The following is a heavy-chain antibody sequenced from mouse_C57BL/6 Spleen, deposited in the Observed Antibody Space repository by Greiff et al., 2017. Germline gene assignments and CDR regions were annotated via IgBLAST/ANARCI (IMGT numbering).Heavy chain of an antibody. CDR1: GYTFTDYE. Sequence: LVESGAELVRPGASVTLSCKASGYTFTDYEMHWVKQTPVHGLEWIGAIDPETGGTAYNQKFKGKAILTADKSSSTAYMELRSLTSEDSAVYYCTSWYFDVWGTGTTVTVSS. V-gene: IGHV1-15*01. CDR2: IDPETGGT. J-gene: IGHJ1*03. CDR3: TSWYFDV.